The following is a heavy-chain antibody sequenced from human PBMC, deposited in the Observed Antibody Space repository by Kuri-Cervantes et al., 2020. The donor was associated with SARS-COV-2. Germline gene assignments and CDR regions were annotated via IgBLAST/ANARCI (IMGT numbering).Heavy chain of an antibody. J-gene: IGHJ4*02. Sequence: GESLKISCAASGSSFSDYGMSWVRQAPGKGLDWVSTISGSSGSTYYADSVKGRFTISRDNSKNTLYLQMNSLRAEDTAVYYCAKVTAATGYFDYWGQGTLVTVSS. CDR2: ISGSSGST. CDR3: AKVTAATGYFDY. D-gene: IGHD1-20*01. V-gene: IGHV3-23*01. CDR1: GSSFSDYG.